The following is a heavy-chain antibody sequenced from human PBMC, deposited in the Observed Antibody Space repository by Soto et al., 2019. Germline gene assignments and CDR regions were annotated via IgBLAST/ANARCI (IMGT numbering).Heavy chain of an antibody. CDR3: ARGVVVVAAPLFDY. D-gene: IGHD2-15*01. CDR2: IYYSGST. Sequence: SETLSLTCTVSGGSISSYYWSWIRQPPGKGLEWIGYIYYSGSTNYNPSLKSRVTISVDTSKNQFSLKLSSVTAADTAVYYCARGVVVVAAPLFDYWGQGTLVTVSS. CDR1: GGSISSYY. V-gene: IGHV4-59*01. J-gene: IGHJ4*02.